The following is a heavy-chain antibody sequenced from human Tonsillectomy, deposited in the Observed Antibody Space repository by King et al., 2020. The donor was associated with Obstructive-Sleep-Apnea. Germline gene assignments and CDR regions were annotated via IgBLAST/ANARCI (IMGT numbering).Heavy chain of an antibody. CDR1: GFTFNSYA. CDR2: ISSNGGST. Sequence: VQLVESGGGLVQPGGSLRLSCSASGFTFNSYAIHWVRQAPGKGLEYVAAISSNGGSTYYADSVKGRFTIFRDNSKNTLYLQMSSLRPEDTAVYYCVKGFGGWVRGYFDYWGQGTLVTVSS. V-gene: IGHV3-64D*06. CDR3: VKGFGGWVRGYFDY. D-gene: IGHD3-10*01. J-gene: IGHJ4*02.